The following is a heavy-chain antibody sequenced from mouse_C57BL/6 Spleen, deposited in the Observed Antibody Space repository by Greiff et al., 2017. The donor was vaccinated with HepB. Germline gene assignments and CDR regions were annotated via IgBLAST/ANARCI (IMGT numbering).Heavy chain of an antibody. V-gene: IGHV1-55*01. J-gene: IGHJ1*02. CDR3: SKWGGTPGVARSFPIGC. CDR1: GYTFTSYC. Sequence: QVQLQQPGAELVKPGASVKMSCKASGYTFTSYCINWVKQRPGQGLEWIGDIYPGSGSTNYNEKFKSKATLTVDTSSSTAYMQLSSLTSEDSAVYYCSKWGGTPGVARSFPIGCWGEGTPLSDSS. CDR2: IYPGSGST. D-gene: IGHD1-1*01.